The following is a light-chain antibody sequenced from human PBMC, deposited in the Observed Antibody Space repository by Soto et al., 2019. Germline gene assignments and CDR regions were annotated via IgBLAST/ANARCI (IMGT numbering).Light chain of an antibody. CDR2: DVS. J-gene: IGLJ3*02. Sequence: QSALTQPASVSGSPGQSITISCTGTGSDVGGYNYVSWYQQHPGKAPKLMIYDVSNRPSGVSNRFSGSKSGNTASLTISGLQAEDEADYYCNSYSSSSTLVFGGGTKLTV. V-gene: IGLV2-14*03. CDR1: GSDVGGYNY. CDR3: NSYSSSSTLV.